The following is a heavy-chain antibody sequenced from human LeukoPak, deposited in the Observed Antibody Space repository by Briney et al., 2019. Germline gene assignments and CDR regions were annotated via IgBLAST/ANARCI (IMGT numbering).Heavy chain of an antibody. V-gene: IGHV4-4*07. Sequence: SETLSLTCTVSGGSLSSYYWSWIRQPAGKGLEWIGRIYTSGSTNYNPSLKSRVTMSVDTSKNQFSLKLSSVTAADTAVYYCARAGGGYDFWSGYRRQDWFDPWGQGTLVTVSS. CDR3: ARAGGGYDFWSGYRRQDWFDP. D-gene: IGHD3-3*01. J-gene: IGHJ5*02. CDR1: GGSLSSYY. CDR2: IYTSGST.